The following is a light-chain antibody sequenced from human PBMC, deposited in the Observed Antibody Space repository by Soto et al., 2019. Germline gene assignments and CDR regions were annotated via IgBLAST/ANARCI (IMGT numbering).Light chain of an antibody. Sequence: EIVMTQSPATLSVSPGERATLSCRASQSVRSNFLAWYQQIPGQAPRLLIYGVSIRATGIPARFSGSGSGTEFTLTISSLQSEDFAVYYCQQYSAFPLPFGGGTKVEIK. CDR3: QQYSAFPLP. J-gene: IGKJ4*01. CDR1: QSVRSN. V-gene: IGKV3-15*01. CDR2: GVS.